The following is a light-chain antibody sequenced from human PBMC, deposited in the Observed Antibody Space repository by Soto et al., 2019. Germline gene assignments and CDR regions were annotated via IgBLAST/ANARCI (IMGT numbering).Light chain of an antibody. Sequence: GGRVTITCRASQSISSWLAWYQQKPGKAPKLLIYDASSLESGVPSRFSGSGSGTEFTLTISSLQPDDFATYYCQQYRAFGQGTKVDIK. J-gene: IGKJ1*01. CDR1: QSISSW. V-gene: IGKV1-5*01. CDR2: DAS. CDR3: QQYRA.